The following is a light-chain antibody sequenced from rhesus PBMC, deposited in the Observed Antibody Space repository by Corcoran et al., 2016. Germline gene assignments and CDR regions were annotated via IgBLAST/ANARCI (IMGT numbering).Light chain of an antibody. Sequence: QVILTQSPVILSLSPGERATLSCRASQSVSSYLAWYQQKPGQAPRLLIYGASSRATGSPDRFSGSGLGTEFTLTIRSLESEDFAVYYCQKYSNSPWTFGQGTKVEIK. CDR1: QSVSSY. CDR3: QKYSNSPWT. J-gene: IGKJ1*01. V-gene: IGKV3-53*01. CDR2: GAS.